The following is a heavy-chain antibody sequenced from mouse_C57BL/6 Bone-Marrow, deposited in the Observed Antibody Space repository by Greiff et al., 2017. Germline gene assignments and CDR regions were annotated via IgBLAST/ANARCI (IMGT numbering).Heavy chain of an antibody. V-gene: IGHV14-4*01. CDR3: TTIRVTTVVADY. D-gene: IGHD1-1*01. CDR2: IDPENGDT. J-gene: IGHJ2*01. CDR1: GFNIKDDY. Sequence: VQLQQSGAELVRPGASVKLSCTASGFNIKDDYMHWVKQRPEQGLEWIGWIDPENGDTEYASKVQGKATITADTSSNTAYLQLSSLTSEDTAVYYCTTIRVTTVVADYWCQGTTLTVSS.